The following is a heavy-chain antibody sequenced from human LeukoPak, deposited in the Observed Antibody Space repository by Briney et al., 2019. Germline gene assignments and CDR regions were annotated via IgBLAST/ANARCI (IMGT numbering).Heavy chain of an antibody. Sequence: SETLSLTCTVSGGSISSYYWSWIRQPPGKGLEWIGYIYYSGSTNYNPSLKSRVTISVDTSKNQFSLRLNSVTAADTAVYYCARSRAFNSGAFDPWGQGSLVTVSS. CDR1: GGSISSYY. V-gene: IGHV4-59*01. J-gene: IGHJ5*02. D-gene: IGHD1-26*01. CDR2: IYYSGST. CDR3: ARSRAFNSGAFDP.